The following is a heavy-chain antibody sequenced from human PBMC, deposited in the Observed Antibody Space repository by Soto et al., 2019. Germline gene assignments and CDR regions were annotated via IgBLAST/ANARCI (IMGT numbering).Heavy chain of an antibody. J-gene: IGHJ4*02. CDR2: INPNGGNT. V-gene: IGHV1-46*01. CDR1: GYTFASHY. CDR3: GRDTSGLDY. Sequence: QVQLVQSGAEVKKPGASVKVSCQASGYTFASHYIHWVRQAPGQGLEWMGVINPNGGNTRNAQRFQDRLTLTTDTPTNTVYLDLSSLSSDDTAVYYCGRDTSGLDYWGQGTLVTVSS.